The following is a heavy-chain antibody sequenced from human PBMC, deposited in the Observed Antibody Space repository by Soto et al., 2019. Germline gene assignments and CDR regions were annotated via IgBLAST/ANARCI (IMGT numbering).Heavy chain of an antibody. V-gene: IGHV4-59*01. J-gene: IGHJ5*02. Sequence: SETLSLTCTVSGGSISSYYWSWIRQPPGKGLEWIGYIYYSGSTNYNPSLKSRVTISVDTSKNQFSLKLSSVTAADTAVYYCARHLVDGGYWFDPWGQGTLVTVSS. CDR1: GGSISSYY. D-gene: IGHD2-2*01. CDR2: IYYSGST. CDR3: ARHLVDGGYWFDP.